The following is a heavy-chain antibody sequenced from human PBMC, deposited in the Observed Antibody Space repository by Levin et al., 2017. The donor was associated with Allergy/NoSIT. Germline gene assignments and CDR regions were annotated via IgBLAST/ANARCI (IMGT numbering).Heavy chain of an antibody. J-gene: IGHJ4*02. CDR2: INWNRDKI. D-gene: IGHD7-27*01. Sequence: GGSLRLSCAASGFTFGDYAMHWVRQAPGKGLEWVSGINWNRDKIGYADSVRARFTISRDNAKHSLYLQMNSLGPEDTALYYCAKGLSWGSSNTFDYWGQGTLVTVSS. CDR3: AKGLSWGSSNTFDY. V-gene: IGHV3-9*01. CDR1: GFTFGDYA.